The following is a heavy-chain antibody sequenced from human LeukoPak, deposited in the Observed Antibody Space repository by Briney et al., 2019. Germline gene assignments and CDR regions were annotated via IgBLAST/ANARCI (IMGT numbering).Heavy chain of an antibody. CDR3: AMTGHDYGGKGSDY. J-gene: IGHJ4*02. Sequence: GASVKVSCKXSGYTFTSYGISWVRQATGQGLERMGWMNPNSGNTGYAQKFQGRVTMTRNTSISTAYMELSSLRSEGTAVYYCAMTGHDYGGKGSDYWGQGTLVTVSP. CDR1: GYTFTSYG. CDR2: MNPNSGNT. D-gene: IGHD4-23*01. V-gene: IGHV1-8*02.